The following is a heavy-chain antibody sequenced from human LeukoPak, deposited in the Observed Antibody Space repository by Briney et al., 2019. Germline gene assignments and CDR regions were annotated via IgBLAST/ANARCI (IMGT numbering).Heavy chain of an antibody. D-gene: IGHD1-26*01. CDR2: INHSGST. Sequence: SSETLSLTCAVYGGSFSGYYWSWIRLPPGKGLEWIGEINHSGSTNYNPSLKRRVTISVDTSKNQFSLKLSSVTAADTAVYYCARIHSGSYPWWFDPWGQGTLVTVSS. V-gene: IGHV4-34*01. CDR1: GGSFSGYY. CDR3: ARIHSGSYPWWFDP. J-gene: IGHJ5*02.